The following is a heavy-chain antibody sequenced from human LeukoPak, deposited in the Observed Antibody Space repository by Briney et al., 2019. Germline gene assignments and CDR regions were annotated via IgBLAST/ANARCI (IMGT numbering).Heavy chain of an antibody. V-gene: IGHV3-11*04. D-gene: IGHD3-10*01. J-gene: IGHJ6*02. CDR3: ARAPVYDYYGSGSYYNPYYYGMDV. Sequence: GGSLRLSCAASGFTFSNAWMSWVRQAPGKGLEWVSYISSSGSTIYYADSVKGRFTISRDNAKNSLYLQMNSLRAEDTAVYYCARAPVYDYYGSGSYYNPYYYGMDVWGQGTTVTVSS. CDR1: GFTFSNAW. CDR2: ISSSGSTI.